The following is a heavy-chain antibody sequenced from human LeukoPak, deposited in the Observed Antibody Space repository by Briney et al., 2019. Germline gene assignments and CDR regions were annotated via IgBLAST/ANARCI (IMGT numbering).Heavy chain of an antibody. CDR2: IIPILGIA. J-gene: IGHJ4*02. Sequence: SVKVSCKASGGTFSSYAISWVRQAPGQGLEWMGRIIPILGIANYAQKFQGRVTITADKSTSTAYMELSSLRSEDTAVYYCARGGSYSRTLDYWGQGTLVTVSS. CDR3: ARGGSYSRTLDY. CDR1: GGTFSSYA. D-gene: IGHD1-26*01. V-gene: IGHV1-69*04.